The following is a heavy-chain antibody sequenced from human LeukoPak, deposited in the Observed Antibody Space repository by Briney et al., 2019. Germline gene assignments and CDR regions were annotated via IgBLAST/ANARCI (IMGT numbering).Heavy chain of an antibody. CDR1: GFSRRNSGMC. Sequence: SGPTLVNPTQTLTLTCTFSGFSRRNSGMCGSGIRQPPGKALEWLARIDWDDDKHYSTSLTTRLNISKDTSKNQVVLTMTNMDPVDTATYFCARSYYHYGMDVWGQGTTVTVSS. V-gene: IGHV2-70*11. J-gene: IGHJ6*02. CDR2: IDWDDDK. CDR3: ARSYYHYGMDV.